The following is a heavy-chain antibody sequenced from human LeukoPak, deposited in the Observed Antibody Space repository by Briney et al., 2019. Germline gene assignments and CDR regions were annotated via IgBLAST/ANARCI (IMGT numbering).Heavy chain of an antibody. V-gene: IGHV4-59*01. J-gene: IGHJ4*02. D-gene: IGHD5-12*01. CDR3: ARNPTMAGFDY. Sequence: SETLSLTCTVSGGSITSYYWSWVRQPPRKGLEWNGYIYYSGSTNYNTSLKSRVTISVDTTKNQFSLKLSSVTAADTAVYYCARNPTMAGFDYWGQGTLVTVSS. CDR2: IYYSGST. CDR1: GGSITSYY.